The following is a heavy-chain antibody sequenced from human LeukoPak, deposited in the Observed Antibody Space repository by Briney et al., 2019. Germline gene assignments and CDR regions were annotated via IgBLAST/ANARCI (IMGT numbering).Heavy chain of an antibody. D-gene: IGHD2-2*01. V-gene: IGHV3-23*01. CDR3: AKGGCYDPKFVY. Sequence: GGSLRLSCAASGFTFSSYAMSWVRQAPGKGLEWVSAISASGGSTYYADSVKGRVTISRDNSKNTPYLQMTSLRSEYTAVYYCAKGGCYDPKFVYWGEGALVTVSS. J-gene: IGHJ4*02. CDR2: ISASGGST. CDR1: GFTFSSYA.